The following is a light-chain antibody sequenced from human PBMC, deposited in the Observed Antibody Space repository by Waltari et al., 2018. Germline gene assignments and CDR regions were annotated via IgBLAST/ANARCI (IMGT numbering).Light chain of an antibody. CDR3: QQYYSNPIT. V-gene: IGKV4-1*01. Sequence: DIVMTQSPDSLAVSLGERATINCKFSQSILYSKNYLAWYQQKPGQPPKLLIYWASTREFGVPDRFRGSGSGADFTLTISSLQAEDVAVYFCQQYYSNPITFGQGTRLEIK. CDR2: WAS. CDR1: QSILYSKNY. J-gene: IGKJ5*01.